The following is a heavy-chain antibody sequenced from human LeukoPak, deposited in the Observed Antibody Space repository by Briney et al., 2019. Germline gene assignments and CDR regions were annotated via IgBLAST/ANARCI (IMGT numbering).Heavy chain of an antibody. V-gene: IGHV3-23*01. CDR1: GFTFSSYA. CDR2: ISGSGGST. CDR3: AKNSLMTTVTTSDH. D-gene: IGHD4-11*01. Sequence: GGSLRLSCAASGFTFSSYAMSWVRQAPGKGLEWVSGISGSGGSTYYPDSVKGRFTISRDNSKNTLYLQMNSLRADDTAVYYRAKNSLMTTVTTSDHWGQGTLVTVSS. J-gene: IGHJ4*02.